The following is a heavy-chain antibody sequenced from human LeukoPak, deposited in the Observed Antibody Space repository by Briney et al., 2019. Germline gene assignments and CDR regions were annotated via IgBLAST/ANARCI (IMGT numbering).Heavy chain of an antibody. D-gene: IGHD3-10*01. J-gene: IGHJ4*02. CDR1: GDSISTSSYY. Sequence: SETLSLTCSVSGDSISTSSYYWGWIRQPPGKGLEWIGRKYTSGSTNYNPSLKSRVTISLDTSKNQFSLKLSSVTAADTAVYYCARYFDSGSFDYWGQGTLVTVSS. CDR3: ARYFDSGSFDY. V-gene: IGHV4-39*07. CDR2: KYTSGST.